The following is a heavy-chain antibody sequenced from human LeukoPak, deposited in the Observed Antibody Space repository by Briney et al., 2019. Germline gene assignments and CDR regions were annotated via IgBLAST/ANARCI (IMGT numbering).Heavy chain of an antibody. CDR1: GFTFSIYA. V-gene: IGHV3-48*04. D-gene: IGHD5-18*01. CDR3: ARDIWIQLWSFDY. CDR2: ISSSGSTI. J-gene: IGHJ4*02. Sequence: GGSLRLSCAASGFTFSIYALNWVRQAPGKGLEWVSYISSSGSTIYYADSVKGRFTISRDNAKNSLYLQMNSLRAEDTAVYYCARDIWIQLWSFDYWGQGTLVTVSS.